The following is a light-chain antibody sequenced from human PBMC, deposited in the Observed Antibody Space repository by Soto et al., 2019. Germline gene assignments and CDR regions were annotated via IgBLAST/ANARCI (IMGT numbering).Light chain of an antibody. V-gene: IGKV3-20*01. CDR3: QQYGTSART. J-gene: IGKJ1*01. CDR1: QSVSSSY. Sequence: EIVLTQSPGTLSLSPGERATLSCRASQSVSSSYLAWYQQKPGQAPRLLIYGASSRATGIPDRFSGSGSGTDFTLTISRLETEDFSLYYCQQYGTSARTFGQGPKVAIK. CDR2: GAS.